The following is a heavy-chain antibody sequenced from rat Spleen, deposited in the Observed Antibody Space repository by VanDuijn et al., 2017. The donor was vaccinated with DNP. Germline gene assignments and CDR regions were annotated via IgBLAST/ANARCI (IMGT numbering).Heavy chain of an antibody. Sequence: EVQLVGSGGGLVQSGRSLTLSCAASGFTFSYYGMAWVRQAPKKGLEWVASINSNGGSTSYRDAVKGRFTISRDNAKSILYLQMDSLRSEDTATYYCTTDFERGYWGQGVMVTVSS. CDR2: INSNGGST. CDR3: TTDFERGY. V-gene: IGHV5-20*01. D-gene: IGHD1-11*01. J-gene: IGHJ2*01. CDR1: GFTFSYYG.